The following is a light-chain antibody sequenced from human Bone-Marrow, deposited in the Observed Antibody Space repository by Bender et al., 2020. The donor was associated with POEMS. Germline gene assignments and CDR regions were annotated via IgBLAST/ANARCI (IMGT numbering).Light chain of an antibody. V-gene: IGLV1-40*01. CDR3: QSYDGSLSASL. J-gene: IGLJ2*01. CDR2: GNN. CDR1: GSNIGAGFD. Sequence: QSVLTQPPAVSGAPGQRVTMSCTGTGSNIGAGFDVHWYQQLPGRAPKLLIYGNNNRPSGVPDRFSGSKSGTSASLAITGLQAEDEADYFCQSYDGSLSASLFGGGTKLTVL.